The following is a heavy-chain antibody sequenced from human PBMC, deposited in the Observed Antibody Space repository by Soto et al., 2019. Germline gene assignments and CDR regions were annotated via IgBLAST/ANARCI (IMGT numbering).Heavy chain of an antibody. D-gene: IGHD1-1*01. CDR3: VKKNEFYFDY. CDR2: ISWNSDDR. CDR1: GFIFDDYA. Sequence: EVQLVESGGGLVQPGRSLRLSCAASGFIFDDYAMHWVREVPGKGLEWVSGISWNSDDRAYADSVKGRFTISRDNAKNALYLQINSLRAEDTAFYDCVKKNEFYFDYWGQGNLVTVSS. J-gene: IGHJ4*01. V-gene: IGHV3-9*01.